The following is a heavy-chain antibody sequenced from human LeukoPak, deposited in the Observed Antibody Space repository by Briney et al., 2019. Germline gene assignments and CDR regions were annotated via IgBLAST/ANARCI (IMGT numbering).Heavy chain of an antibody. Sequence: SETLSLTCAVYGGSFSGYYWSWIRQPPGKGLEWIGEINHSGSTNYNPSLKSRVTISVDTSKNQFSLKLSPVTAADTAVYYCARGLIGWSKTFDYWGQGTLVTVSS. V-gene: IGHV4-34*01. CDR2: INHSGST. CDR1: GGSFSGYY. D-gene: IGHD6-19*01. CDR3: ARGLIGWSKTFDY. J-gene: IGHJ4*02.